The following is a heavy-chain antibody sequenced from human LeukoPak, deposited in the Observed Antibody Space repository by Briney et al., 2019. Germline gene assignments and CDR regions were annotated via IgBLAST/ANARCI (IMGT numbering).Heavy chain of an antibody. V-gene: IGHV3-64*01. D-gene: IGHD3-10*01. CDR3: ARESGFYGSGSYYPPESPDY. Sequence: GGSLRLSRAASGFTFSSYAMHWVRQAPGKGLEYVSGISSNGGSTYYANSVKGRFTISRDNSKNTLYLQMGSLRAEDMAVYYCARESGFYGSGSYYPPESPDYWGQGTLVTVSS. CDR1: GFTFSSYA. CDR2: ISSNGGST. J-gene: IGHJ4*02.